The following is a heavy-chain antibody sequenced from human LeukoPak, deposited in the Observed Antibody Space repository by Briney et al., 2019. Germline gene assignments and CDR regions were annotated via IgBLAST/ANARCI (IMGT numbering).Heavy chain of an antibody. CDR2: ISGSGGST. CDR3: AKGSSTSCYKNAFDI. D-gene: IGHD2-2*02. Sequence: GGSLRLSCAASGFTFSSYAMSWVRQAPGKGLEWVSAISGSGGSTYYAGSVKGRFTISRDNSKNTLYLKMNSLRAEDTAVYYCAKGSSTSCYKNAFDIWGQGTMVTVSS. CDR1: GFTFSSYA. J-gene: IGHJ3*02. V-gene: IGHV3-23*01.